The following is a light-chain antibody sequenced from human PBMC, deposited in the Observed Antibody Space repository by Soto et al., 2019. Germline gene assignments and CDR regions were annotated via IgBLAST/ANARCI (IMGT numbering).Light chain of an antibody. V-gene: IGKV1-5*01. CDR3: QQYNNYPRT. CDR1: QNIRTW. CDR2: DAS. J-gene: IGKJ1*01. Sequence: DIQITQSPSSLSSSVADRFTITCRASQNIRTWLAWYQHKPGKAPKFLIYDASSLESGVPSRFSGSGSGTEFTLTISNLQPDDFATYFCQQYNNYPRTFGQGTKVDIK.